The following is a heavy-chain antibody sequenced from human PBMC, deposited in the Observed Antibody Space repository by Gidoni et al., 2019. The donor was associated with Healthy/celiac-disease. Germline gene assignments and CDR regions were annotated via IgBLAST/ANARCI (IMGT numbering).Heavy chain of an antibody. Sequence: QVQLVQSGAEVKKPGASVKVSCKVSGYTLTELSMHWVRQAPGKGLEWMGGFDPEDGETIYAQKFQGRVTMTEDTSTDTACMELSSLRSEDTAVYYCATDYVGAVAHKSVLDYYYGMDVWGQGTTVTVSS. CDR3: ATDYVGAVAHKSVLDYYYGMDV. V-gene: IGHV1-24*01. CDR1: GYTLTELS. CDR2: FDPEDGET. J-gene: IGHJ6*02. D-gene: IGHD6-19*01.